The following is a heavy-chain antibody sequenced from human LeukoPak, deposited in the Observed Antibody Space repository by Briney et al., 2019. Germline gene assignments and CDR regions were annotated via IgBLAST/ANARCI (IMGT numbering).Heavy chain of an antibody. CDR1: GFTVTSYA. V-gene: IGHV3-23*01. CDR3: AKATYYYHSYGYNGVFDY. J-gene: IGHJ4*02. CDR2: VSGSADNT. D-gene: IGHD3-22*01. Sequence: GGSLRLSCAASGFTVTSYAMSWVRQAPGKGLEWVSAVSGSADNTYYADSVRGRFTISRDNSQNTLYLQMNSLRAEDAAVYYCAKATYYYHSYGYNGVFDYWGQGTLVTLSS.